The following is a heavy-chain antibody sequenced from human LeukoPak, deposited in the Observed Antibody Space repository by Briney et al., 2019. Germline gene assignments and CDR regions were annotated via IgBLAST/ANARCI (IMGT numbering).Heavy chain of an antibody. CDR2: IYYSGST. J-gene: IGHJ4*02. V-gene: IGHV4-30-4*01. CDR1: GGSISSGDYY. Sequence: SETLSLTCTVSGGSISSGDYYRSWLRQPPGKGLEWIGYIYYSGSTYYNPSLKSRVTISVDTSKNQFSLKLSSVTAADTAVYYCARVHCSGGSCYSSTFDYWGQGTLVTVSS. CDR3: ARVHCSGGSCYSSTFDY. D-gene: IGHD2-15*01.